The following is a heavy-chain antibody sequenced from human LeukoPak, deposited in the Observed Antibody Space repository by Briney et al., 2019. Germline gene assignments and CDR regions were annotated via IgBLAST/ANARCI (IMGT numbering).Heavy chain of an antibody. Sequence: GGSLRLSCAASGFTFSSYAMHWVRQAPGKGLEWVAVISYDGSNKYYADSVKGRFTISRDNSENTLYLQMNSLRAEDTAVYYCARDTSSSGWLPLDYWGQGTLVTVSS. CDR1: GFTFSSYA. V-gene: IGHV3-30*04. J-gene: IGHJ4*02. CDR3: ARDTSSSGWLPLDY. CDR2: ISYDGSNK. D-gene: IGHD6-19*01.